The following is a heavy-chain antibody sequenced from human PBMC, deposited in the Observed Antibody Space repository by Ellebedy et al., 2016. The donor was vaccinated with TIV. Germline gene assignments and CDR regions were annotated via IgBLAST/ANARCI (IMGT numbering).Heavy chain of an antibody. V-gene: IGHV1-69*13. CDR2: IIPLYGTR. D-gene: IGHD5-24*01. CDR3: ATVRDGYNVHFYYGMDV. J-gene: IGHJ6*02. CDR1: GGTFNSYS. Sequence: AASVKVSCKASGGTFNSYSFNWVRQAPGQGLEWMGGIIPLYGTRNYAQEFQGRATITADESTSTAYMELSNLKSEDTAVYYCATVRDGYNVHFYYGMDVWGQGTTVTVS.